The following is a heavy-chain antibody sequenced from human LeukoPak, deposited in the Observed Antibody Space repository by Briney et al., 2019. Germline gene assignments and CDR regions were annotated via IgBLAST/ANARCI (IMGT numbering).Heavy chain of an antibody. CDR3: ARTPYDILTGWSGYYFDY. D-gene: IGHD3-9*01. CDR2: IRYDGSNK. Sequence: GGSLRLSCSASGFTFSSYGMHWVRQAPGKGLEWVAFIRYDGSNKYYADSVKGRFTISRDNSKNTLYLQMNSLRAEDTAVYYCARTPYDILTGWSGYYFDYWGQGTLVTVSS. CDR1: GFTFSSYG. J-gene: IGHJ4*02. V-gene: IGHV3-30*02.